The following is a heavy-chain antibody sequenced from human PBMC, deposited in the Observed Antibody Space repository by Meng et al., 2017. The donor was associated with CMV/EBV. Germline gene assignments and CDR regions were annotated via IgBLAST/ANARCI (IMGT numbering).Heavy chain of an antibody. CDR1: GFTSSSYS. CDR3: ARAVGETVVPAAASYFDL. D-gene: IGHD2-2*01. CDR2: ISSSSSTI. V-gene: IGHV3-48*04. Sequence: GGSLRLSCAASGFTSSSYSMNWVRQAPGKGLEWVSYISSSSSTIYYADSVKGRFTISRDNAKNSLYLQMNSLRAEDTAVYYCARAVGETVVPAAASYFDLWGRGTLVTVSS. J-gene: IGHJ2*01.